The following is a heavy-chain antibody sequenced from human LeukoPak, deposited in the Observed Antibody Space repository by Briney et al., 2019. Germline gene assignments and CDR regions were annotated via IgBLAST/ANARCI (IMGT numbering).Heavy chain of an antibody. CDR1: GFAFSSYS. CDR2: VSRRSSFI. V-gene: IGHV3-21*01. Sequence: MPGGSLRLSCSASGFAFSSYSMNWVRQPPGKGLEWVSSVSRRSSFIFYADSVQGRFTVSRDDAKDSLFLQMNRLRAEDTGVYYCARVSDAYDYFFDYWGQETLVTVSS. CDR3: ARVSDAYDYFFDY. D-gene: IGHD5-12*01. J-gene: IGHJ4*02.